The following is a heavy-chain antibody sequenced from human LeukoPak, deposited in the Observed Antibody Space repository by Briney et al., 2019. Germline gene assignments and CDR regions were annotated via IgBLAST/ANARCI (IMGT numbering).Heavy chain of an antibody. CDR3: ARGTGSGIAARPFAFDI. J-gene: IGHJ3*02. Sequence: ASVKVSCKASGYTLIDYWMFWVRQAPGQGLEWMGWINPNSGGTKSVQKFAGRVTMTRDTSMNTAYMELTRLTYDDTAVYYCARGTGSGIAARPFAFDIWGQGTMVTVSS. CDR2: INPNSGGT. D-gene: IGHD6-6*01. V-gene: IGHV1-2*02. CDR1: GYTLIDYW.